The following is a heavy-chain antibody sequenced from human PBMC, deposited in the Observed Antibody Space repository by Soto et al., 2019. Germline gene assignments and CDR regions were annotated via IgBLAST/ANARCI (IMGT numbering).Heavy chain of an antibody. CDR3: ARDYTGSGWFDP. V-gene: IGHV4-31*03. Sequence: QVQLQESGPGLVKPSQTLSLTCTVSGGSISSGGYYWSWIRQHPGKGLEWIGYIYYSGSTYYNPSLQRRVTISVDTSKNHFSLKLSSVTAADTAVYYCARDYTGSGWFDPCGQGTLVTVSS. J-gene: IGHJ5*02. CDR1: GGSISSGGYY. D-gene: IGHD3-16*01. CDR2: IYYSGST.